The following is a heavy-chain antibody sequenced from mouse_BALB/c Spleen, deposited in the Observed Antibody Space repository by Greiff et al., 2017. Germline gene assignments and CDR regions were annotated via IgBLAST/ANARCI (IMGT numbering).Heavy chain of an antibody. V-gene: IGHV10-1*02. CDR2: IRSKSNNYAT. J-gene: IGHJ1*01. CDR1: GFTFNTYA. CDR3: VRLYDGSYWYFDV. Sequence: EVHLVESGGGLVQPKGSLKLSCAASGFTFNTYAMNWVRQAPGKGLEWVARIRSKSNNYATYYADSVKDRFTISRDDSQSMLYLQMNNLKTEDTAMYYCVRLYDGSYWYFDVWGAGTTVTVSS. D-gene: IGHD2-3*01.